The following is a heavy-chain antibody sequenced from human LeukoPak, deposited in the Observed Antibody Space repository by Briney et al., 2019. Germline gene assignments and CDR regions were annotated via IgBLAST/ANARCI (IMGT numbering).Heavy chain of an antibody. D-gene: IGHD6-13*01. CDR1: GYTFTYYY. V-gene: IGHV1-46*01. CDR2: INPTGGST. CDR3: ARVIAAAPDY. J-gene: IGHJ4*02. Sequence: ASVTVSCTASGYTFTYYYMHWVRQAPGQGLEWMGIINPTGGSTTYAQKFQGRVIMTRDTSTSTAYMDLRSLRSDDTAVYYCARVIAAAPDYWGQGTLVTVSS.